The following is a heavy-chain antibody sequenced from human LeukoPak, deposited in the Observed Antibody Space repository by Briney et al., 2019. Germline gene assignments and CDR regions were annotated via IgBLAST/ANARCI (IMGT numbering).Heavy chain of an antibody. J-gene: IGHJ4*02. D-gene: IGHD4-23*01. Sequence: PSEALSLTCADHGGSFSGYYWGGIRQPPGKGVEWIGSIYYSGSTYYNPSLKSRVTISVDTSKNQFSLKLSSVTAADTAVYYCARDHGGNSVWGQGTLVTVSS. CDR3: ARDHGGNSV. V-gene: IGHV4-34*01. CDR1: GGSFSGYY. CDR2: IYYSGST.